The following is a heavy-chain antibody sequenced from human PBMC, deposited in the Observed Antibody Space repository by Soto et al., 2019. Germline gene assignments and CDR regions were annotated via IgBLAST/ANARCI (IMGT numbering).Heavy chain of an antibody. J-gene: IGHJ5*01. CDR1: GYTFTSYY. Sequence: ASVKVSCQALGYTFTSYYIHWVRQATGQGREWMGIINPSGDRTVYAQKFQGRVTMTRDTSTSTVYMDLSSLRSADTAVYYCATLEAAGTTDKGVWFDPWGQGTLVTVSS. CDR3: ATLEAAGTTDKGVWFDP. V-gene: IGHV1-46*01. CDR2: INPSGDRT. D-gene: IGHD6-19*01.